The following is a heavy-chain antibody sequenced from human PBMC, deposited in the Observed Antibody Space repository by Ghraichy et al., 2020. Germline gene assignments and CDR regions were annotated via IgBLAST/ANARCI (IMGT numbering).Heavy chain of an antibody. J-gene: IGHJ5*02. CDR1: GGSISSGGYS. CDR3: ARGGAITMVRGVIITGFDP. V-gene: IGHV4-30-2*01. Sequence: SQTLSLTCAVSGGSISSGGYSWSWIRQPPGKGLEWIGCIYHSGSTYYNPSLKSRVTISVDRSKNQFSLKLSSVTAADTAVYYCARGGAITMVRGVIITGFDPWGQGTLVTVSS. D-gene: IGHD3-10*01. CDR2: IYHSGST.